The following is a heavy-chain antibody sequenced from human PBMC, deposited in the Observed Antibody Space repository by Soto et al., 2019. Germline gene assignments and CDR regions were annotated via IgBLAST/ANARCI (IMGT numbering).Heavy chain of an antibody. CDR2: INHSGST. D-gene: IGHD3-3*01. CDR3: ARVTGYYDFWSGYYSHYYYYGMDV. J-gene: IGHJ6*02. V-gene: IGHV4-34*01. CDR1: GGSFSCYY. Sequence: SETLSLTCAVYGGSFSCYYWSWIRQPPGKGLEWIGEINHSGSTNYNPSLKSRVTISVDTSKNQFSLKLSSVTAADTAVYYCARVTGYYDFWSGYYSHYYYYGMDVWGQGTTVTVSS.